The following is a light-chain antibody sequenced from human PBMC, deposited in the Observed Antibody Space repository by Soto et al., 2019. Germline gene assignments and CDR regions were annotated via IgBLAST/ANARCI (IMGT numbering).Light chain of an antibody. J-gene: IGLJ2*01. V-gene: IGLV1-44*01. Sequence: QSVLTQPPSASGTPGQRVTISCSGSSSNIGSNTVNWYQQLPGTAPKLLIYSNNQRPSGVPDRFSGSKSGTSASLAISGLQSEDEADYYCQSYDSSLSGFVFGGGTKLTVL. CDR2: SNN. CDR3: QSYDSSLSGFV. CDR1: SSNIGSNT.